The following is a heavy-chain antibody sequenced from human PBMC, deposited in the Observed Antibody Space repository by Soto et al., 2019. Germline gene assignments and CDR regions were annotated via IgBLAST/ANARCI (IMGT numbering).Heavy chain of an antibody. CDR3: AVTYYYDSSGYYYYYGMDV. V-gene: IGHV5-51*01. CDR1: GYSFTSYW. CDR2: IYPGDSDT. D-gene: IGHD3-22*01. J-gene: IGHJ6*02. Sequence: GESLKISCMGSGYSFTSYWIGWVRQMPGKGLEWMGIIYPGDSDTRYGPSFQGQVTISADKSISTAYLQWSSLKASDTAMYYCAVTYYYDSSGYYYYYGMDVWGQGTTVTVSS.